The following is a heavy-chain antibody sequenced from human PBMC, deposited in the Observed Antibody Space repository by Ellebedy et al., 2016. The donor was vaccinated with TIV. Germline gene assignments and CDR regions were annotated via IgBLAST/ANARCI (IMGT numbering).Heavy chain of an antibody. J-gene: IGHJ4*02. CDR2: INPKTGGT. D-gene: IGHD2-21*02. CDR3: ARDGACGGDWYGDNY. CDR1: GYTFTGYY. V-gene: IGHV1-2*02. Sequence: AASVKVSCTASGYTFTGYYIHWVRQAPGQGLEWMGWINPKTGGTNYAQKFQGRVTMTRDTSISTAYRELSWLRSDDTAVYYCARDGACGGDWYGDNYWGQGSLVTVSS.